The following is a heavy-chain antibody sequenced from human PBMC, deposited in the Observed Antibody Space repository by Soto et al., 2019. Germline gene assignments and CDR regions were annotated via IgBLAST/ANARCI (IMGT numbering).Heavy chain of an antibody. J-gene: IGHJ6*02. Sequence: SETLSLTCTVSGGSIISSSYYFCCIRQPPWKGLELIGSIYYSGSTYYNPSLKSRVTISVDTSKNQFSLKLSSVTAADTAVYYCASSYDFWSGYYGMDVWGQGTTVTVS. V-gene: IGHV4-39*01. CDR3: ASSYDFWSGYYGMDV. CDR1: GGSIISSSYY. CDR2: IYYSGST. D-gene: IGHD3-3*01.